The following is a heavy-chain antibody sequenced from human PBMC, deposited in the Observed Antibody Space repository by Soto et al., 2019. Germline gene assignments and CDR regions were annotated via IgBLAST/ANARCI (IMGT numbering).Heavy chain of an antibody. D-gene: IGHD6-13*01. CDR2: IYYSGST. V-gene: IGHV4-59*08. J-gene: IGHJ6*03. CDR3: ARSRSKLDFYYMDV. Sequence: PSETLSLTCTVSGGSISSYYWSWIRQPPGKGLEWIGYIYYSGSTNYNPSLKSRVTISVDTSKNQFSLKLSSVTAADTAVYYCARSRSKLDFYYMDVWGKGTTVTVSS. CDR1: GGSISSYY.